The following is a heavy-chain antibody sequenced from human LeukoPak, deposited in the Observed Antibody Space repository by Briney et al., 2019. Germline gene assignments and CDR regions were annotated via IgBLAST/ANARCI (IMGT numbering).Heavy chain of an antibody. CDR3: AKQLVPGPDYYYYYGMDV. D-gene: IGHD6-13*01. Sequence: GGSLRLSCAASGFTFSSYSMNWVRQAPGKGLEWVSSISSSSSYIYYADSVKGRFTISRDNAKNSLYLQMNSLRAEDTAVYYCAKQLVPGPDYYYYYGMDVWGQGTTVTVSS. CDR1: GFTFSSYS. V-gene: IGHV3-21*01. CDR2: ISSSSSYI. J-gene: IGHJ6*02.